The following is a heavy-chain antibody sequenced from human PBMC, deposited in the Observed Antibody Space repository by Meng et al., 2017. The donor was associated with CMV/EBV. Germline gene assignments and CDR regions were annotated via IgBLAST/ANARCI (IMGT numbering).Heavy chain of an antibody. CDR3: ATDILTHFDY. CDR1: VYTFTSYG. CDR2: ISAYNGNT. Sequence: QVQLVQLGAGVKKLGASVKFPGKASVYTFTSYGISWVRQSPGQGLEWMGWISAYNGNTNYAQKLQGRVTMTTDTSTSTAYMELRSLRSDDTAVYYCATDILTHFDYWGQGTLVTVSS. D-gene: IGHD3-9*01. V-gene: IGHV1-18*01. J-gene: IGHJ4*02.